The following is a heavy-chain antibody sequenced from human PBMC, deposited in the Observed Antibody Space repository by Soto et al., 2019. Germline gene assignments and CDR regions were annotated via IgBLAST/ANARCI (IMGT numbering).Heavy chain of an antibody. J-gene: IGHJ6*02. Sequence: ASVKVSCKASGFTFTSSAVQWVRQARGQRLEWIGWIVVGSGNTNYAQKFQERVTITRDMSTSTAYMELSSLRSEDTAVYYCAAEHTLMVYYYRMDVWGQGTTVTVSS. CDR2: IVVGSGNT. CDR3: AAEHTLMVYYYRMDV. CDR1: GFTFTSSA. V-gene: IGHV1-58*01. D-gene: IGHD2-8*01.